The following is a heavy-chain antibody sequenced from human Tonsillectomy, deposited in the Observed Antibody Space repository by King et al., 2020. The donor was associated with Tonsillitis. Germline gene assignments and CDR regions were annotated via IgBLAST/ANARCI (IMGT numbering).Heavy chain of an antibody. V-gene: IGHV3-30*04. CDR2: ILYDGRNK. D-gene: IGHD6-6*01. J-gene: IGHJ4*02. CDR1: GFTFSSYA. CDR3: ARDAYSSSARGLRGRIDY. Sequence: VQLVESGGGVVQPGRSLRLSCAASGFTFSSYAMHWVRQAPGKGLEWVAVILYDGRNKYYADSVKGRFTISRDNSKNTLYLQMNSLRVEDTAVYYCARDAYSSSARGLRGRIDYWGQGTLVTVSS.